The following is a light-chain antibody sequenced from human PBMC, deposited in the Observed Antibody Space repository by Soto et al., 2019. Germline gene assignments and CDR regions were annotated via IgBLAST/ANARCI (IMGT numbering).Light chain of an antibody. CDR2: DAS. J-gene: IGKJ5*01. V-gene: IGKV3-11*01. Sequence: EIVLTQSPATLSLSPWERATLSCRASQSVSRYLAWYQQKPGQSPRLLIYDASNRATGVPARFSGSGSGTDFTLTISSLEPEDFAVYYCQQRSNLITFGQGTRLEIK. CDR3: QQRSNLIT. CDR1: QSVSRY.